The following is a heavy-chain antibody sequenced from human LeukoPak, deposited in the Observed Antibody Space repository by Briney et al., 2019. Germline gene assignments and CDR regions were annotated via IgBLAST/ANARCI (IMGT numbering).Heavy chain of an antibody. V-gene: IGHV4-59*08. CDR1: NGSISSYY. CDR2: TYYSGST. CDR3: ARHLPGLAHQFSN. D-gene: IGHD2-2*01. Sequence: SETLSLTCTVSNGSISSYYWSWIRQPPGKGLEWIGYTYYSGSTNYNPSLKSRVTISVDTSKNQISLKLSSVTAADTAVYYCARHLPGLAHQFSNWGQGTLVTVSS. J-gene: IGHJ4*02.